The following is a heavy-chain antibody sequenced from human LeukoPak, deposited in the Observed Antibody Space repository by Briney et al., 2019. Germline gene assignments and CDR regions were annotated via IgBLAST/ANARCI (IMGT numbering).Heavy chain of an antibody. Sequence: GGSLRLSCAASGFIFSDYSMDWVRQAPGKGLEWVGRTRNKANSYTTEYAASVKARFTISRDDSKSSLYLHMNSLKTEDTAVYYCARELRRAATGYYYNGLDVWGQGTTVTVSS. CDR3: ARELRRAATGYYYNGLDV. CDR1: GFIFSDYS. CDR2: TRNKANSYTT. D-gene: IGHD6-13*01. V-gene: IGHV3-72*01. J-gene: IGHJ6*02.